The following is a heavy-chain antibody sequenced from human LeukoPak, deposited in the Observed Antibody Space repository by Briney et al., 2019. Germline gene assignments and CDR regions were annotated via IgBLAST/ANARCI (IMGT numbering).Heavy chain of an antibody. Sequence: GASVKVSCKASGYTFTDYCMHWVRQAPGQGLEWMGWINPNSGGTNYAQKFQGRVTMTRDTSISTAYMELSGLSSDDTAVYYCARTWIQVWCPDFDYWGQGALVTVSS. CDR1: GYTFTDYC. J-gene: IGHJ4*02. V-gene: IGHV1-2*02. CDR3: ARTWIQVWCPDFDY. CDR2: INPNSGGT. D-gene: IGHD5-18*01.